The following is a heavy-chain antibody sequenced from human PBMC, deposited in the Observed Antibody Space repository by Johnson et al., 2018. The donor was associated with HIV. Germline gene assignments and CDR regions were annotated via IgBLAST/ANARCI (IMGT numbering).Heavy chain of an antibody. CDR2: ISGSGGST. D-gene: IGHD3-10*01. CDR3: AKDIRVRGRYDAFDI. Sequence: VQVVESGGGLVKPGGSLRLSCAVSGFTFSSYGMHWVRQAPGKGLEWVAAISGSGGSTYYADSVKGRFTISRDNSKNTLYLQMNSLRAEDTALYYCAKDIRVRGRYDAFDIWGQGTMVTVSS. J-gene: IGHJ3*02. V-gene: IGHV3-23*04. CDR1: GFTFSSYG.